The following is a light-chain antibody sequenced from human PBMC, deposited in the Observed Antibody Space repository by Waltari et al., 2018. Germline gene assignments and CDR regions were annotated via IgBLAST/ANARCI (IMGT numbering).Light chain of an antibody. CDR3: SSRNGRANEVV. CDR1: SLRTSY. V-gene: IGLV3-19*01. CDR2: GKD. J-gene: IGLJ3*02. Sequence: SSELTQDPAVSVALGQTVRFTCQGDSLRTSYASWYQLKPGQAPVVVIYGKDKRPSGITDRISGYSSGTTSSLTITGAQAEDEADYYCSSRNGRANEVVFAGGTKVTVL.